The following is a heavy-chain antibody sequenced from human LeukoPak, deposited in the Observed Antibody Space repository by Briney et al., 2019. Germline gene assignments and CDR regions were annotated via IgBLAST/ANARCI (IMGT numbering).Heavy chain of an antibody. V-gene: IGHV4-38-2*01. Sequence: SDTLSLTCAVSGYSISSDYFWGWIRQPPGKGLEYIGAIYHSGSTYYNPSLKSRVIISVDTSNNQFSLKLNSVTAADTAVYYCAGGILLWGQGTLVTVSS. J-gene: IGHJ4*02. D-gene: IGHD2-15*01. CDR2: IYHSGST. CDR3: AGGILL. CDR1: GYSISSDYF.